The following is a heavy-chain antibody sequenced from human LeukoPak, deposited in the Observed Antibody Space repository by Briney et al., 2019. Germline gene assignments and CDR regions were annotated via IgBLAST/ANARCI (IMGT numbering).Heavy chain of an antibody. CDR3: ARTVPGYPDDYFDY. CDR2: MNQDGSAI. D-gene: IGHD6-19*01. V-gene: IGHV3-7*01. CDR1: GFTFSRHW. Sequence: GGSLRLSCAASGFTFSRHWMSWVRQAPGKGLERVAHMNQDGSAIYSVDSVKGRFTISRDNDKNSLYLQMNGLTVADTAVYYCARTVPGYPDDYFDYWGQGTLVTVSS. J-gene: IGHJ4*02.